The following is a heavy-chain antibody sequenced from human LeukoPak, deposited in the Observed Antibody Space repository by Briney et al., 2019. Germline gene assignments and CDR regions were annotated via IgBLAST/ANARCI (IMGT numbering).Heavy chain of an antibody. Sequence: PSETLSLTCTVSGGSISTNYWSWIRQPPGKGLEWIGYIHYSGSTDYNPSLKSRVTISVDTSKNQFSLKLSSVTAADTAVYYCARGPSPQPDAFDIWGRGTMVAASS. D-gene: IGHD6-13*01. CDR2: IHYSGST. CDR1: GGSISTNY. J-gene: IGHJ3*02. CDR3: ARGPSPQPDAFDI. V-gene: IGHV4-59*01.